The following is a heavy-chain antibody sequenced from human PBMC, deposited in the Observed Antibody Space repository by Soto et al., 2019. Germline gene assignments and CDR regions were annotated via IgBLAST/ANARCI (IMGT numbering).Heavy chain of an antibody. Sequence: AGESLKISCKGSGYSFTSYWIGWVRQMPGKGLEWMGIIYPGYSETRYSPSFQGQVTISADKSISTAYLQWSSLKASDTAMYYCARPREAGKYYYGVDVWGQGTTVTVSS. CDR2: IYPGYSET. CDR1: GYSFTSYW. V-gene: IGHV5-51*01. J-gene: IGHJ6*02. CDR3: ARPREAGKYYYGVDV. D-gene: IGHD6-19*01.